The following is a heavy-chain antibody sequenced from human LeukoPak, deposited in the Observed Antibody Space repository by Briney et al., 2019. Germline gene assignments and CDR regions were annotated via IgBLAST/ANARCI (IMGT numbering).Heavy chain of an antibody. J-gene: IGHJ2*01. CDR1: GGTFSSYA. CDR3: ARRISRYWYFDL. D-gene: IGHD2-15*01. Sequence: ASVKVSCKASGGTFSSYAISWVRQAPGQGLEWMGGIIPIFGTANYAQKFQGRVTITADESTSTAYMELSSLRSEDTAVYYCARRISRYWYFDLWGRGTLVTVSS. V-gene: IGHV1-69*13. CDR2: IIPIFGTA.